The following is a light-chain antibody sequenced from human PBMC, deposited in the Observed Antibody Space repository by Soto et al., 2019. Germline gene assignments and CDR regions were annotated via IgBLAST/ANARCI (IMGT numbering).Light chain of an antibody. J-gene: IGKJ5*01. V-gene: IGKV3D-15*01. CDR2: GAS. CDR1: QSVSSY. CDR3: EQYNNWFSIT. Sequence: EIVLTQSPGTLSLSPGERATLSCRASQSVSSYLAWYQQKPGQAPRLLIYGASNRPTGIPDRVSGSGFGTEFTLTISSLQPEDFAVYYCEQYNNWFSITFGQGTRLEIK.